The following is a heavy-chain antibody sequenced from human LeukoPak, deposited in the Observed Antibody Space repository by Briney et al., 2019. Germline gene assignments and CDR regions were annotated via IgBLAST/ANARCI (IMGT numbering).Heavy chain of an antibody. Sequence: GGSLRLSCAASGFTFSTYAIPWVRQAPGKGLEWVAVISSDGNNKYYADSVKGRFTISRDNSKNTLYLQMNSLRAEDTAVYYCARIRVTYFDYWGQGTLVTVSS. J-gene: IGHJ4*02. D-gene: IGHD2-21*02. V-gene: IGHV3-30-3*01. CDR3: ARIRVTYFDY. CDR2: ISSDGNNK. CDR1: GFTFSTYA.